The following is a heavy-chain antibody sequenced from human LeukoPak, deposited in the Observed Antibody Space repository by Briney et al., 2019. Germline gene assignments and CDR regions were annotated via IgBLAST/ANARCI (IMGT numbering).Heavy chain of an antibody. CDR3: ARAHGLD. CDR2: ISGSGGST. D-gene: IGHD3-10*01. Sequence: GGSLRLSCVVSGFIFNNYDMSWVRQAPGKGLEWVSAISGSGGSTYYADSVKGRFTISRDNSKNTVYLQMNSLRAEDTALYYCARAHGLDWGQGTLVTVSS. V-gene: IGHV3-23*01. CDR1: GFIFNNYD. J-gene: IGHJ4*02.